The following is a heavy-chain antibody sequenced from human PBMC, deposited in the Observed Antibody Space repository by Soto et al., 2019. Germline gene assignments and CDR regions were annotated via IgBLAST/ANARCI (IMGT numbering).Heavy chain of an antibody. CDR1: GGSISSSSYY. V-gene: IGHV4-39*01. J-gene: IGHJ3*02. CDR3: ARHRVEDMGLMVYAYLGDAFDI. Sequence: SETLSLTCTVSGGSISSSSYYWGWIRQPPGKGLEWIGSIYYSGSTYYNPSLKIRVTISVDTSKNQFSLKLSSVTAADTAVYYCARHRVEDMGLMVYAYLGDAFDIWGQGTMVTVSS. CDR2: IYYSGST. D-gene: IGHD2-8*01.